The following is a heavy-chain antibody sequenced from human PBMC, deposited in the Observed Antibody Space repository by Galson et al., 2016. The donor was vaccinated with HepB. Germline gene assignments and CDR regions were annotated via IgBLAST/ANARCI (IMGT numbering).Heavy chain of an antibody. CDR3: AKGYGFWTAFDY. V-gene: IGHV3-23*01. D-gene: IGHD3-3*01. Sequence: SLRLSCAASGFTFSSYAMSWIRQAPGKGLEWVSAISGNGYSTCYAGSVKGRFAISRDNSKNTLYLQMNSLRAEDTAVYYCAKGYGFWTAFDYWGQGTLVTVSS. CDR1: GFTFSSYA. J-gene: IGHJ4*02. CDR2: ISGNGYST.